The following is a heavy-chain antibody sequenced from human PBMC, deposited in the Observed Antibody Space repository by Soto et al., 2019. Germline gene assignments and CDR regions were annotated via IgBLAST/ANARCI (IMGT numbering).Heavy chain of an antibody. CDR2: ISYDGSNK. V-gene: IGHV3-30-3*01. D-gene: IGHD3-22*01. Sequence: VGSLRLSCAASGFTFSSYAMHWVRQAPGKGLEWVAVISYDGSNKYYADSVKGRFTISRDNSKNTLYLQMNSLRAEDTAVYYCARTYYYDSSGYPYGMDVWGQGTTVTVSS. CDR1: GFTFSSYA. CDR3: ARTYYYDSSGYPYGMDV. J-gene: IGHJ6*02.